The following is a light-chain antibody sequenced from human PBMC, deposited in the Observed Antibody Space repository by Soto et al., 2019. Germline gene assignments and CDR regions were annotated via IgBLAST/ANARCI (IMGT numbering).Light chain of an antibody. Sequence: DIQMTQSPSSRSASVGDRVTITCRASQSISSWLAWYQQKPGKAPKLLIYDASSLESGVPSRFSGSGSGTEFTLTISSLQPDDFATYYCQHETSGQGTKVDI. CDR3: QHET. J-gene: IGKJ1*01. CDR1: QSISSW. V-gene: IGKV1-5*01. CDR2: DAS.